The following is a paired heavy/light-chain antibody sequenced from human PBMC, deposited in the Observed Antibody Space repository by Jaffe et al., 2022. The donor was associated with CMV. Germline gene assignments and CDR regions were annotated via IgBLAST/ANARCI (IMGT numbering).Heavy chain of an antibody. V-gene: IGHV3-11*06. CDR1: GFTFSDYY. D-gene: IGHD2-15*01. J-gene: IGHJ6*03. CDR2: ISSSSSYT. CDR3: ARDRGSSGGSWQPVYYYYYMDV. Sequence: QVQLVESGGGLVKPGGSLRLSCAASGFTFSDYYMSWIRQAPGKGLEWVSYISSSSSYTNYADSVKGRFTISRDNAKNSLYLQMNSLRAEDTAVYYCARDRGSSGGSWQPVYYYYYMDVWGKGTTVTVSS.
Light chain of an antibody. J-gene: IGLJ3*02. CDR3: AAWDDSLNGGV. Sequence: QSVLTQPPSASGTPGQRVTISCSGSSSNIGSNTVNWYQQLPGTAPKLLIYSNNQRPSGVPDRFSGSKSGTSASLAISGLQSEDEADYYCAAWDDSLNGGVFGGGTKLTVL. V-gene: IGLV1-44*01. CDR2: SNN. CDR1: SSNIGSNT.